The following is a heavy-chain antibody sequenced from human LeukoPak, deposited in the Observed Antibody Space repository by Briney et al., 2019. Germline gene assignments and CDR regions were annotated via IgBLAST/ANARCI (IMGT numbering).Heavy chain of an antibody. CDR3: ARHGGSGSYFHHQRAFDI. CDR2: MHYSGNN. CDR1: GGSIGNYY. D-gene: IGHD3-10*01. J-gene: IGHJ3*02. Sequence: PSETLSLTCIVSGGSIGNYYWSWLRQPPGRGLEWIGYMHYSGNNNYNPSLKSRATVSIDTSKNQFSLRVDSVTAADTAVYYCARHGGSGSYFHHQRAFDIWGQGTVVTVSS. V-gene: IGHV4-59*08.